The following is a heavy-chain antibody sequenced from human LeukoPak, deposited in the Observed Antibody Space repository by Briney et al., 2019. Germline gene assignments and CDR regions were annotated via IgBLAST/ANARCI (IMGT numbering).Heavy chain of an antibody. D-gene: IGHD1-26*01. CDR2: IYSGGST. Sequence: GGSLRLSCAASGFTVSSNYMSWVRQAPGKGLEWVSVIYSGGSTYYADSVKGRFTISRDNSKNTLYLQMNSLRAEDTAVYYCAREVLWSGSPGYWGQGTLVTVPS. V-gene: IGHV3-53*01. CDR3: AREVLWSGSPGY. J-gene: IGHJ4*02. CDR1: GFTVSSNY.